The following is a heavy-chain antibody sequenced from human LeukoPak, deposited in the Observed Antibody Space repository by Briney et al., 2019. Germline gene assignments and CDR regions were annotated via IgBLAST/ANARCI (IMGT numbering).Heavy chain of an antibody. CDR3: ARESPDSGYDFYYYYGMDV. CDR1: GFTVSSNY. D-gene: IGHD5-12*01. J-gene: IGHJ6*02. Sequence: GGSLRLSCAASGFTVSSNYMSWVRQAPGKGLEWVSVIYSGGSTYYADSVKGRFTISRDNSKNTLYLQMNSLRAEDTAVYYCARESPDSGYDFYYYYGMDVWGQGTTVTVSS. V-gene: IGHV3-66*01. CDR2: IYSGGST.